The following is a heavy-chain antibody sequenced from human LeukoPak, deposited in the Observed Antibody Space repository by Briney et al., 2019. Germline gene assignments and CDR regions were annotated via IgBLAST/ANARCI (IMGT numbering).Heavy chain of an antibody. Sequence: GGSLRLSCAASGFVFKDYHVHWVRQAPGKGLEWVSYISSSGSTIYYADSVKGRFTISRDNAKNSLYLQMNSLRAEDTAVYYCARRGASSGGLDYWGQGTLVTVSS. J-gene: IGHJ4*02. CDR1: GFVFKDYH. D-gene: IGHD6-19*01. CDR3: ARRGASSGGLDY. V-gene: IGHV3-48*03. CDR2: ISSSGSTI.